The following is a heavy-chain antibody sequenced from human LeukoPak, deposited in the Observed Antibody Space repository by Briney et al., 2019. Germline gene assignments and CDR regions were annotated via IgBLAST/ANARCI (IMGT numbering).Heavy chain of an antibody. J-gene: IGHJ4*02. CDR3: ARDRRPNSGSFSGSFGY. D-gene: IGHD1-26*01. V-gene: IGHV4-59*01. CDR1: GGSISSYY. CDR2: IYYSGST. Sequence: PSETLSLTCTVSGGSISSYYWSWIRQPPGKGLEWIGYIYYSGSTNYNPSLKSRVTISVDTSKNQFSLKLSSVTAADTAVYYCARDRRPNSGSFSGSFGYWGQGTLVTVSS.